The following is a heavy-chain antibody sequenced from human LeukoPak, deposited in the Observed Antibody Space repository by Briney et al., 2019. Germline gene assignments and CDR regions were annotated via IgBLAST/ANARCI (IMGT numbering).Heavy chain of an antibody. Sequence: ASVKVSCKASGDPFSSYAISWVRQAPGQGLEWMGGIIPIFGPANYAQKFQGRVTITADESTSTAYMELSSLRSEDTAVYYCASTTGTMYYFDYWGQGTLVTVSS. CDR1: GDPFSSYA. CDR2: IIPIFGPA. V-gene: IGHV1-69*13. CDR3: ASTTGTMYYFDY. J-gene: IGHJ4*02. D-gene: IGHD1-1*01.